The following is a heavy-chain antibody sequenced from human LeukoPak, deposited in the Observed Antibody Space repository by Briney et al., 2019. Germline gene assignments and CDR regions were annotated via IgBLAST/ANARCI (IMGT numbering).Heavy chain of an antibody. J-gene: IGHJ4*02. D-gene: IGHD3-22*01. V-gene: IGHV3-23*01. Sequence: GGSLRLSCAASGFTFSNYAMSWVRQAPGKGLEWVSTIRGPGSSTYSAESVKGRFTISRDNSKNTLYLQMHSLRAEDTAIYYCAKPSRDFDSSGYSHFDYWGQGTLVTVSS. CDR3: AKPSRDFDSSGYSHFDY. CDR1: GFTFSNYA. CDR2: IRGPGSST.